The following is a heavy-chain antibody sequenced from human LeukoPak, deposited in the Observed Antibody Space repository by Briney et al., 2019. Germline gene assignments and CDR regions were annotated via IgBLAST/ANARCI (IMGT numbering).Heavy chain of an antibody. CDR3: AMGDLGDYEAPFDY. Sequence: PGGSLRLSCAASGFTFSSYWMHWVRQAPGKGLVWVSRINSDGSSTSYADSVKGRFTISRDNAKNTLYLQMNSLRAEDTAVYYCAMGDLGDYEAPFDYWGREPWSPSPQ. V-gene: IGHV3-74*01. J-gene: IGHJ4*02. D-gene: IGHD4-17*01. CDR1: GFTFSSYW. CDR2: INSDGSST.